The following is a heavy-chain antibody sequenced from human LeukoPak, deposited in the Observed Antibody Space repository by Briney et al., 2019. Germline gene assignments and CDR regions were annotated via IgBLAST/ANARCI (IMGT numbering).Heavy chain of an antibody. V-gene: IGHV3-23*01. CDR3: AKGGYNWNDVSPYYYYYGMDV. CDR2: ISGSGGST. Sequence: PGRSLRLSYAASGFTFSSYAMSWVRQAPGKGLEWVSAISGSGGSTYYADSVKGRFTISRDNSKNTLYLQMNSLRAEDTAVYYCAKGGYNWNDVSPYYYYYGMDVWGQGTTVTVSS. J-gene: IGHJ6*02. D-gene: IGHD1-1*01. CDR1: GFTFSSYA.